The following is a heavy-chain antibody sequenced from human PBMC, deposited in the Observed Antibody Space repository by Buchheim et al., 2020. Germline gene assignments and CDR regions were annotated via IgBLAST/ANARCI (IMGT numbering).Heavy chain of an antibody. V-gene: IGHV3-30*03. D-gene: IGHD2-21*01. CDR1: GFTFSTYA. CDR3: ARTDCGTTHCKHLQY. Sequence: QVQLVESGGGVVQPGRSLRLSCAASGFTFSTYAMHWVRQAPGKGLEWLAVISDDGTNNYYTDAVKGRFTISRDNSKNTVYLQVDSLTTEDTAAYYRARTDCGTTHCKHLQYWGLGTL. CDR2: ISDDGTNN. J-gene: IGHJ4*02.